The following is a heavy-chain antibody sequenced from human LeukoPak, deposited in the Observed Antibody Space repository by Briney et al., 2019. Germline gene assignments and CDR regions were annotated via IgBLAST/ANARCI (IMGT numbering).Heavy chain of an antibody. V-gene: IGHV3-23*01. CDR2: IGSSGGST. D-gene: IGHD5-24*01. Sequence: PGGSLRLSYTASGFNFITAAMTWARQAPGKGLEWVSLIGSSGGSTYYADSVKGRFTISRDNFNHTLSLQMNSLRVEDTAIYYCVKDIQLSTWGLGTMVTVSS. CDR3: VKDIQLST. CDR1: GFNFITAA. J-gene: IGHJ3*01.